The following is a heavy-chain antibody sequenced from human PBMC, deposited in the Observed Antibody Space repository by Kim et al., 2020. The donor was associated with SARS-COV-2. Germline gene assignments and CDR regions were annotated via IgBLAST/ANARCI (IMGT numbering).Heavy chain of an antibody. Sequence: YADSVEGRFTISRDNSKNTLYLQMNSLRAEDTAVYYCAKLSSSWPRHFDYWGQGTLVTVSS. D-gene: IGHD6-13*01. CDR3: AKLSSSWPRHFDY. V-gene: IGHV3-23*03. J-gene: IGHJ4*02.